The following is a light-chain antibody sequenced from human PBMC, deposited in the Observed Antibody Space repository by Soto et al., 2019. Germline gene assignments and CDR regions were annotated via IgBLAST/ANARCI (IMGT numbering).Light chain of an antibody. CDR1: SSDVGGSDY. J-gene: IGLJ2*01. CDR2: EVT. Sequence: QSALTQPPSASGSPGQSVTISCTGTSSDVGGSDYVSWYQQDPGKAPKLIIYEVTKRPAGVPDRFSGSKSGNTASLTVSGLQADDESYYYCASFSRGYNPHVRFGGGTKLTVL. V-gene: IGLV2-8*01. CDR3: ASFSRGYNPHVR.